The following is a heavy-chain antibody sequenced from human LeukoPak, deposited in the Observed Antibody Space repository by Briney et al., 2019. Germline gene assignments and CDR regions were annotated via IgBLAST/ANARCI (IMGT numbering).Heavy chain of an antibody. CDR3: ANEYSSGPRE. J-gene: IGHJ4*02. V-gene: IGHV3-23*01. CDR1: GFTFSSYA. D-gene: IGHD6-19*01. Sequence: GGSLRLSCAASGFTFSSYAMSWVRQAPGKGLEWVSGLSGSGGSTYHADSVKGRFTISRDNSKNTLYLQMNSLRAEGTAVYYCANEYSSGPREWGQGTLVTVSS. CDR2: LSGSGGST.